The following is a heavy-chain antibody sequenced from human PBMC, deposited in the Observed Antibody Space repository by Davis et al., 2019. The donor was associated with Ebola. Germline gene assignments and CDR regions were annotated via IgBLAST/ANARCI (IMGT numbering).Heavy chain of an antibody. V-gene: IGHV4-34*01. CDR3: ARGLYPWELDY. CDR1: GGSFSGYY. CDR2: INHSGST. D-gene: IGHD1-1*01. Sequence: SETLSLTCAVYGGSFSGYYWNWIRQPPGKGLEWIGEINHSGSTNYNPSLKSRVTISVDTSKNQFSLKLSSVTAADTAVYYCARGLYPWELDYWGQGTLVTVSS. J-gene: IGHJ4*02.